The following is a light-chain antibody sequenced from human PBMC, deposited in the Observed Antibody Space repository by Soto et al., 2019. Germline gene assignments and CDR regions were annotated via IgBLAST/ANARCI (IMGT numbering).Light chain of an antibody. J-gene: IGKJ4*01. CDR2: AAS. Sequence: DIQMTQSPSSVSASVGDRVTITCRASQDISSWVAWYQQKPGKAPKLLNSAASSLQSGVPRRFSGSGSGTDFALIISSLQPEDFATCFCQQCYSFPFTFGGGTKVEIK. V-gene: IGKV1-12*01. CDR1: QDISSW. CDR3: QQCYSFPFT.